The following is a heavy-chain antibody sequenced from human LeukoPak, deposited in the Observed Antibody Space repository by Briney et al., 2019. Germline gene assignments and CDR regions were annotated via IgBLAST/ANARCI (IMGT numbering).Heavy chain of an antibody. Sequence: PGGSLRLSCAASGFTFRTYAMSWVRQAPGKGLEWVSGISDSGDSAFYAASVKGRFTISRDNSKNTLYLQMNSLRAEDTAVYYCAKRTVVQGPLFDYWGQGTLVTVSS. CDR3: AKRTVVQGPLFDY. CDR2: ISDSGDSA. CDR1: GFTFRTYA. D-gene: IGHD4/OR15-4a*01. V-gene: IGHV3-23*01. J-gene: IGHJ4*02.